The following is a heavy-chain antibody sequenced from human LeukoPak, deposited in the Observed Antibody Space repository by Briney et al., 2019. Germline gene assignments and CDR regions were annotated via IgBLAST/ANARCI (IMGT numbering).Heavy chain of an antibody. CDR3: ARGDFYGDYATHFDY. CDR1: GYSIRSGYY. J-gene: IGHJ4*02. V-gene: IGHV4-38-2*01. Sequence: RSETLSLPCAVSGYSIRSGYYWGWVRQPPGKGLEWVGSIYHSGSTYYNPSLKSRVTISVDTSKNQFSLKLSSVTAADTAVYYCARGDFYGDYATHFDYWGQGTLVTVSS. CDR2: IYHSGST. D-gene: IGHD4-17*01.